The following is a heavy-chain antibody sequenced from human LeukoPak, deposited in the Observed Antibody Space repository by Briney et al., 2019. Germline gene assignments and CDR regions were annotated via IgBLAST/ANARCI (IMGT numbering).Heavy chain of an antibody. J-gene: IGHJ4*02. CDR1: GFTLSRYE. CDR2: ISTSAISI. CDR3: ARKSWGSYRYNFDY. D-gene: IGHD3-16*02. V-gene: IGHV3-48*03. Sequence: GSLRLSCAASGFTLSRYEMNWVRQAPGKGLEWIAYISTSAISIYYADSVKGRFTISRDNAKNSLYLQMNSLRAEDTAVYYCARKSWGSYRYNFDYWGQGTLVTVSS.